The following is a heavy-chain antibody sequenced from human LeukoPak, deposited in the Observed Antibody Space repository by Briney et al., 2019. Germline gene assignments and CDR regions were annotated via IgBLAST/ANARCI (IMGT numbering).Heavy chain of an antibody. Sequence: EGSLRLSCAASGFTFDDYGMSWVRQAPGKGLEWVSGINWNGGSTGYADSVKGRFTISRDNAKNSLYLQMNSLRAEDTALYYCARDIDYYGSGSYYNVGPFDYWGQGTLVTVSS. CDR1: GFTFDDYG. D-gene: IGHD3-10*01. CDR3: ARDIDYYGSGSYYNVGPFDY. CDR2: INWNGGST. J-gene: IGHJ4*02. V-gene: IGHV3-20*04.